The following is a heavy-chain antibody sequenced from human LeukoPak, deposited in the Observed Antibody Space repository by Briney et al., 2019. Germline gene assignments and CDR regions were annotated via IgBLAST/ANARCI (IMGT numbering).Heavy chain of an antibody. D-gene: IGHD6-13*01. V-gene: IGHV1-2*02. CDR1: GYTFTGYY. CDR2: INPNSGGT. Sequence: ASVKVSCKASGYTFTGYYMDWVRQAPGQGLKWMGWINPNSGGTNYAQKFQGRVTMTRDTSISTAYMELSRLRSDDTAVYYCASPYSSSWYAAFDIWGQGTMVTVSS. CDR3: ASPYSSSWYAAFDI. J-gene: IGHJ3*02.